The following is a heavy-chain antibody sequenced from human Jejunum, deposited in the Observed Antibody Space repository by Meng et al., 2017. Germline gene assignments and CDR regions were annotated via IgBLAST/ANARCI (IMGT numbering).Heavy chain of an antibody. Sequence: SETLSLTCTVSGASISGYYWSWIRQPPGKGLEWIGYINYNGNTRYNPSLKSRVTISVDTYMNQFSLKLRSVTAADTAVYYCARDKEEMGISGHYLDHCGQGCLVTVSS. CDR1: GASISGYY. V-gene: IGHV4-59*01. J-gene: IGHJ4*02. D-gene: IGHD1-26*01. CDR3: ARDKEEMGISGHYLDH. CDR2: INYNGNT.